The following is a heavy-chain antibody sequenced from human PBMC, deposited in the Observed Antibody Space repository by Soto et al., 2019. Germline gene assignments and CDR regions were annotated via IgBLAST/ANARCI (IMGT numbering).Heavy chain of an antibody. CDR3: AKEGNYRGAGGYLSFDL. CDR2: ISGSGGST. J-gene: IGHJ5*02. CDR1: GFTFSSYA. V-gene: IGHV3-23*01. Sequence: GGSLRLSCAASGFTFSSYAMSWVRQAPGKGLEWVSAISGSGGSTYYADSVKGRFTISRDNSKNTLYLQMNSLRADDTAVYYCAKEGNYRGAGGYLSFDLWGQGTLVTVSS. D-gene: IGHD3-10*01.